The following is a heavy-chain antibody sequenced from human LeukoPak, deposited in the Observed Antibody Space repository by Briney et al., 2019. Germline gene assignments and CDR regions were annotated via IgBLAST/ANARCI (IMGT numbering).Heavy chain of an antibody. D-gene: IGHD4-17*01. CDR2: INPNSGGT. CDR3: ARDYYGDYSNWFDP. Sequence: GASVKVSCKASGYTFTGYYMHWVRQAPGQGLEWMGWINPNSGGTNYAQKFQGRVTMTRDTSISTAYMELSRLRSDDTAVYYCARDYYGDYSNWFDPWGQGTLVTVSS. V-gene: IGHV1-2*02. CDR1: GYTFTGYY. J-gene: IGHJ5*02.